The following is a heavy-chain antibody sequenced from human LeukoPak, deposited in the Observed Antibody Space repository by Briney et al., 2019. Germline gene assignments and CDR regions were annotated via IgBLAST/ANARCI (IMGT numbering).Heavy chain of an antibody. CDR3: ERQGGYYRDY. CDR1: GGSISSSSYY. CDR2: IYYSGST. Sequence: KASGTLSLTCTVSGGSISSSSYYWGWIRQPPGKGLEWIGSIYYSGSTYYNPSLKSRVTISVDTSKNQFSLKLSSVTAADTAVYYCERQGGYYRDYWGQGTLVTVSS. D-gene: IGHD1-26*01. J-gene: IGHJ4*02. V-gene: IGHV4-39*01.